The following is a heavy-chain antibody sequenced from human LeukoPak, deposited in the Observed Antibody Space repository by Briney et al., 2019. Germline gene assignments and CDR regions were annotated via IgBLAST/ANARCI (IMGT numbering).Heavy chain of an antibody. D-gene: IGHD3-22*01. J-gene: IGHJ4*02. CDR1: GGSISSSSYY. V-gene: IGHV4-39*01. CDR3: ARLETMIVVIFDY. Sequence: NSSETLSLTCTVSGGSISSSSYYWGWIRQPPGKGLEWIGSIYYSGSTYYNPSLKSRVTISADTSKNQFSLKLSSVTAADTAVYYCARLETMIVVIFDYWGQGTLVTVSS. CDR2: IYYSGST.